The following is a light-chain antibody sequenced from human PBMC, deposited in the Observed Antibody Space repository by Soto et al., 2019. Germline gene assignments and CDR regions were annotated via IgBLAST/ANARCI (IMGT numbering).Light chain of an antibody. CDR2: AAS. V-gene: IGKV3-20*01. Sequence: EIVLTQSPCTLSVSAGERATLSCRASQSVSSNYLAWFQQKPGEAPRLLIYAASSRATGVPDRFSGSGSGTDFTLTISRLEPEDFAVYYCQQYGSSPQTFGQGTKVDIK. CDR1: QSVSSNY. CDR3: QQYGSSPQT. J-gene: IGKJ1*01.